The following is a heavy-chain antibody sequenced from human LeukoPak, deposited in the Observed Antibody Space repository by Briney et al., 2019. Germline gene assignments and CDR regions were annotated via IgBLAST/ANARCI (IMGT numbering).Heavy chain of an antibody. CDR2: ISYSGST. D-gene: IGHD1-1*01. Sequence: SETLSLTSTVSGGSISSYYWSWIRQPPGQGLEWIGYISYSGSTNFNPSLKSRVTISVDTSKNQFSLKLSSVTAADTAVYYCAREGTAGTNFNWFDPWGQGTLVTVSS. V-gene: IGHV4-59*01. J-gene: IGHJ5*02. CDR3: AREGTAGTNFNWFDP. CDR1: GGSISSYY.